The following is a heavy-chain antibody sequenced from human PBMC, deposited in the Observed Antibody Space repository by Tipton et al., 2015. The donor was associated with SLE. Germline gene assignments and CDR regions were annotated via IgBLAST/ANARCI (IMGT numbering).Heavy chain of an antibody. V-gene: IGHV4-59*08. Sequence: TLSLTCAVSGGSISGFYWSWIRQPPGKGLEWIGYVFYSVSTNYNPSLKSRVKISADTSKKQVSLKLSSVTAADTAVYYCARRMVQGGDALDIWGLGTLVTVSS. CDR1: GGSISGFY. D-gene: IGHD3-10*01. CDR2: VFYSVST. CDR3: ARRMVQGGDALDI. J-gene: IGHJ3*02.